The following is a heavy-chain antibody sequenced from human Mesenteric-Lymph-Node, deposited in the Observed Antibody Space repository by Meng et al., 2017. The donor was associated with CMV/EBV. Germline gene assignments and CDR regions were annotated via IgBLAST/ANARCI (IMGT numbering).Heavy chain of an antibody. CDR3: ARGSSYDILTGYFDY. J-gene: IGHJ4*02. Sequence: QVQFHQLGLGLLKPSQDLPVTCAAYGGSFSGYHWNWIRQSPEKGLEWIGEINHSGSTTYNPSFTSRIIISVDTSTNQISLNMSSVTAADTAVYYCARGSSYDILTGYFDYWGQGALVTVSS. CDR2: INHSGST. CDR1: GGSFSGYH. D-gene: IGHD3-9*01. V-gene: IGHV4-34*01.